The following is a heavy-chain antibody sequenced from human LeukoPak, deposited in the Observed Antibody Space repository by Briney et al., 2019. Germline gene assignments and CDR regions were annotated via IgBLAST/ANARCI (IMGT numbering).Heavy chain of an antibody. D-gene: IGHD3-22*01. Sequence: GASVKVSCKVSGYTRTELSMHWVRQAPGKGLEWMGGFDPEDGETIYAQKFQGRVTMTEDTSTDTAYMELSSLRSEDTAVYYCATSFGIDSRDFDYWGQGTLVTVSS. CDR3: ATSFGIDSRDFDY. V-gene: IGHV1-24*01. CDR2: FDPEDGET. CDR1: GYTRTELS. J-gene: IGHJ4*02.